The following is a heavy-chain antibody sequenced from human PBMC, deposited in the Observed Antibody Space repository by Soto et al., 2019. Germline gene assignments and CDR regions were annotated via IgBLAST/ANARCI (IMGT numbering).Heavy chain of an antibody. J-gene: IGHJ4*02. CDR2: IDSSTKYT. Sequence: GGSLRLSCEASGFTFRDYYMTWFRQAPGKGLEWLSYIDSSTKYTNYADSVKGRFTISRDNAKNSLYLQMNSLRADDTAVYYCASGLYYYDSSGYPGYWGQGTLVTVSS. CDR1: GFTFRDYY. CDR3: ASGLYYYDSSGYPGY. D-gene: IGHD3-22*01. V-gene: IGHV3-11*03.